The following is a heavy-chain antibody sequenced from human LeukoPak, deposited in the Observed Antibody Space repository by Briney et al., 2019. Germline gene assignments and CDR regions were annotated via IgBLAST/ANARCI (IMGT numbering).Heavy chain of an antibody. CDR1: GFTFSSYG. CDR3: ARDRYGYLDY. CDR2: IWFDGSNK. J-gene: IGHJ4*02. Sequence: GGSLRLSCAASGFTFSSYGMHWVRQAPGKGLEWVAVIWFDGSNKFYADSVKGRFTISRDISKNTLYPQMNSLRAEDTAVYYCARDRYGYLDYWGQGTLVTVSS. D-gene: IGHD1-14*01. V-gene: IGHV3-33*01.